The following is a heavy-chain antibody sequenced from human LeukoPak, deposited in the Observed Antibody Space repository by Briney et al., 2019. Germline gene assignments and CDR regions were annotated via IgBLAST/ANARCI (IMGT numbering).Heavy chain of an antibody. CDR1: GFTFSSYG. CDR2: IWYDGSNK. CDR3: ARERDSSSWPHYGMDV. D-gene: IGHD6-13*01. Sequence: GRSLRLSCAASGFTFSSYGMHWVRQAPGKGLEWVAVIWYDGSNKYYADSVKGRFTISRDNSKNTLYLQTNSLRAEDTAVYYCARERDSSSWPHYGMDVWGKGTTVTVSS. J-gene: IGHJ6*04. V-gene: IGHV3-33*01.